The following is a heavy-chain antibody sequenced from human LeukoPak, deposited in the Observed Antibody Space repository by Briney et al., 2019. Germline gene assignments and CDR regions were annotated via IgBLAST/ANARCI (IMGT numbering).Heavy chain of an antibody. J-gene: IGHJ4*02. D-gene: IGHD4-23*01. Sequence: PGGSLRLSCTVSGFSVSSHFMSWVRQAPGKGLEWISVIYSDSYNSATYYADSVKGRFTISRDSSRNTLFLQMNSLRADDTVVYYCARDITVYRSNPLYNFDYWGQGTLVTVSS. CDR1: GFSVSSHF. CDR3: ARDITVYRSNPLYNFDY. CDR2: IYSDSYNSAT. V-gene: IGHV3-66*01.